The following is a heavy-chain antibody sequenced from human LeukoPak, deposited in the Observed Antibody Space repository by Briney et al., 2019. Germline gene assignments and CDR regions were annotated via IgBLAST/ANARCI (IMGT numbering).Heavy chain of an antibody. CDR1: GYTFTGYY. CDR2: INPNSGGT. V-gene: IGHV1-2*04. J-gene: IGHJ4*02. CDR3: ARGLERGYSGYDIDY. Sequence: ASVKVSCKASGYTFTGYYMQWVRQAPGQGLEWMGWINPNSGGTNYAQKFQGWVTMTRDTSISTAYMELSRLRSDDTAVYYCARGLERGYSGYDIDYWGQGTLVTVSS. D-gene: IGHD5-12*01.